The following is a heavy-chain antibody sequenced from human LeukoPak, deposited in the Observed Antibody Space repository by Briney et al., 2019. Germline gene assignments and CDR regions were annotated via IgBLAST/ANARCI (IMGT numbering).Heavy chain of an antibody. CDR3: AEDQKLQPFHY. V-gene: IGHV3-21*01. Sequence: PGGSLRLSCAASGFTFSSYSMNWVRQAPGKGLEWVSSISSSSSYIYYADSVKGRFTISRDNSKNALYLQMNGLRAEDTAMYYCAEDQKLQPFHYWGQGTLVTVSS. D-gene: IGHD2-15*01. CDR1: GFTFSSYS. CDR2: ISSSSSYI. J-gene: IGHJ4*02.